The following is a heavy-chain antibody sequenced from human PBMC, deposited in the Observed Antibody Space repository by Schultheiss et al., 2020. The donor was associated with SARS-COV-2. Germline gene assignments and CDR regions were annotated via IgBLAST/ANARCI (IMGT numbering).Heavy chain of an antibody. J-gene: IGHJ6*02. CDR2: FDPEDGET. V-gene: IGHV1-24*01. Sequence: ASVKVSCKVSGHTLIYLSMHWVRQAPGKGLEWMGRFDPEDGETIYAEKVQGGVTMTRDTSTSTVYMELSRLTPDDTAVYYCARGVLLSDYPLLDLWGQGTTVTVSS. D-gene: IGHD4-17*01. CDR3: ARGVLLSDYPLLDL. CDR1: GHTLIYLS.